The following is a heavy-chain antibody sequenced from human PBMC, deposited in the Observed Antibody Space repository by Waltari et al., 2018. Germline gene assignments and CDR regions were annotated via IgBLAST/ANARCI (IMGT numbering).Heavy chain of an antibody. D-gene: IGHD3-16*02. Sequence: QVQLVQSGAEAKKPGSSVKVSCQASGGTFSSYALSCVRQAPAQGLEWMGVIIPSLGIANYAQKYQGRVTITADKSTSTAYMELSSLRSEDTAVYYCARGSAGMITFGGVIVSWGQGTLVTVSS. V-gene: IGHV1-69*10. J-gene: IGHJ4*02. CDR1: GGTFSSYA. CDR3: ARGSAGMITFGGVIVS. CDR2: IIPSLGIA.